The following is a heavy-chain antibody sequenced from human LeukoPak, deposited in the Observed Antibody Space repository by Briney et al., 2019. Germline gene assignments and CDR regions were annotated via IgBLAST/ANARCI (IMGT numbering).Heavy chain of an antibody. Sequence: GESLKISCKGSGYSFTSYWIGWVRQMPGKGLEWMGIIYPGDSDTRYSPSFQGQVTISADKSISTAYLQWSSLKASDTAMYYCAIHDGQHLPIEYSHYYGMDVWGQGTTVTVSS. J-gene: IGHJ6*02. CDR1: GYSFTSYW. V-gene: IGHV5-51*01. CDR2: IYPGDSDT. CDR3: AIHDGQHLPIEYSHYYGMDV. D-gene: IGHD6-13*01.